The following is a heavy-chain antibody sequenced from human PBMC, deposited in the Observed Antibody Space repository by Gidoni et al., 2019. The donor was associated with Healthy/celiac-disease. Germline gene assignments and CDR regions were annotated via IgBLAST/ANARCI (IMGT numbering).Heavy chain of an antibody. CDR3: ARDCSGGRCYYSGMYV. V-gene: IGHV3-21*01. D-gene: IGHD2-15*01. CDR1: DFTFISYP. J-gene: IGHJ6*02. Sequence: EVQLLESGGGLFKPGGSMRLSCAASDFTFISYPMDWVRQAPGQGLEWFSSLSSSSSYIYYAASAKGRFTIARDNAKNSLFLQMNSLRAEDTAVYFCARDCSGGRCYYSGMYVWGQGTTVTVSS. CDR2: LSSSSSYI.